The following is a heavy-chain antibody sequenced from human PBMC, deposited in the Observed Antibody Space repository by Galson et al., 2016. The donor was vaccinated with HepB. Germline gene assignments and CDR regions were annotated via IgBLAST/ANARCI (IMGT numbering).Heavy chain of an antibody. D-gene: IGHD3-10*01. CDR1: GSTFNSYS. Sequence: SLRPSCAASGSTFNSYSMNWVRQAPGKGLEWVSYISSSSSAIYYADSVKGRSTISRDNAKNSLYLQMNSLRAEDTAVYYCARGGSGSHPNQHYFYYYALDVWGIGATITVSS. J-gene: IGHJ6*04. CDR3: ARGGSGSHPNQHYFYYYALDV. CDR2: ISSSSSAI. V-gene: IGHV3-48*01.